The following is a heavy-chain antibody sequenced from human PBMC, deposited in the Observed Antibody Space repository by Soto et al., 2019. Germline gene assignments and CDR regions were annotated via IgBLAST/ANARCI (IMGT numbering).Heavy chain of an antibody. CDR1: GYTFSGFD. CDR2: MNPNSGNT. CDR3: ARALTYHDIWRAPGPRTRCYGVDV. Sequence: QVRLVQSGAEVQKPGASVKVSCKASGYTFSGFDLHWVRQAAGQGLEWMGRMNPNSGNTGYAQSCQGRVTMTRDASLSTAYMELSSLRSEETAVDYCARALTYHDIWRAPGPRTRCYGVDVWGPGTTVTVSS. D-gene: IGHD3-3*01. V-gene: IGHV1-8*02. J-gene: IGHJ6*02.